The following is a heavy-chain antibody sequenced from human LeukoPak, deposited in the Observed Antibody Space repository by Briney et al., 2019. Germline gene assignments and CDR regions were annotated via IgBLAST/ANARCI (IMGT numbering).Heavy chain of an antibody. CDR1: GFTFSSYG. D-gene: IGHD1-7*01. J-gene: IGHJ4*02. CDR2: IRYDGNNK. V-gene: IGHV3-30*02. CDR3: AKDPPTGTTDYFDY. Sequence: GGSLRLSYAASGFTFSSYGMHWVRPAPGKGLEWVAFIRYDGNNKYFADSVKGRFTFSRDNSKNTLYLQMNSLRAEDTAVYYCAKDPPTGTTDYFDYWGQGTLVTVSS.